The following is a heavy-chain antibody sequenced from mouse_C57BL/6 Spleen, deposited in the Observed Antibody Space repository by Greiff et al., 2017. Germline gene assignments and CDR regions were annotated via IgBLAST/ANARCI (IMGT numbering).Heavy chain of an antibody. Sequence: EVQLQQSGPELVKPGASVKISCKASGYTFTDYYMNWVKQSHGKSLEWIGDINPNNGGTSYNQKFKGKATLTVDKSSSTAYMELRSLTSEDSAVYYCAFYDYDGYFDVWGTGTTVTVSS. CDR3: AFYDYDGYFDV. CDR2: INPNNGGT. D-gene: IGHD2-4*01. CDR1: GYTFTDYY. J-gene: IGHJ1*03. V-gene: IGHV1-26*01.